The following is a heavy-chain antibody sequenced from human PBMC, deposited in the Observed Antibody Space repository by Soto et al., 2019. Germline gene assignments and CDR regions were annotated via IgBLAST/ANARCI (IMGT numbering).Heavy chain of an antibody. CDR3: ARADRFGVSISSLDL. CDR1: GGSIKNYF. Sequence: SETLSLTCTVSGGSIKNYFWSWIRQSPGKGLKWMGYVYPTGSTHYNPSLKSRLTMSVDTSKSHFSLRLTSVTTADTATYYCARADRFGVSISSLDLWGQGILVTVSS. CDR2: VYPTGST. D-gene: IGHD2-8*01. V-gene: IGHV4-59*01. J-gene: IGHJ4*02.